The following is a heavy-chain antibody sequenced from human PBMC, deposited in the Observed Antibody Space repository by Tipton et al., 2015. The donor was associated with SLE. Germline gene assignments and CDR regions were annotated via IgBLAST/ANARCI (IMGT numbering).Heavy chain of an antibody. Sequence: QSGAEVKKPGASVKVSCKASGYTFTSYGISWVRQAPGQGLEWMGWISAYNGNTNYAQKLQGRVTMTTDTSTSTAYMELRSLRSEDTAVYYCATHGSSSALYYGMDVWGQGTTVTVSS. D-gene: IGHD6-6*01. J-gene: IGHJ6*02. CDR1: GYTFTSYG. V-gene: IGHV1-18*01. CDR3: ATHGSSSALYYGMDV. CDR2: ISAYNGNT.